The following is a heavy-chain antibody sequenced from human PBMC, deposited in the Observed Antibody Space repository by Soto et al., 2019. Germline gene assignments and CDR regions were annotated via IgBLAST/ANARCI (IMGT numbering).Heavy chain of an antibody. J-gene: IGHJ4*02. CDR2: IYYSGNT. D-gene: IGHD3-16*01. Sequence: SETLSLTCTFSVGSTSSDDYWSWIRQPPGKGLEWIGHIYYSGNTDYNPSLKSRLAISIDTSKNQFSLKLSSVTAADTAVYFCAREGGESSDGLYYFDSWGQGSLVTVS. CDR3: AREGGESSDGLYYFDS. V-gene: IGHV4-30-4*01. CDR1: VGSTSSDDY.